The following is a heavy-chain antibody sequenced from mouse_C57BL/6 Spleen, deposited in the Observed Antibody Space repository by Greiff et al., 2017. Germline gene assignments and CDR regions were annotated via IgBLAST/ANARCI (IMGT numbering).Heavy chain of an antibody. CDR3: ARRGEAYYGNHMDY. V-gene: IGHV2-2*01. CDR2: IWSGGST. Sequence: VMLVESGPGLVQPSQSLSITCTVSGFSLTSYGVHWVRQSPGKGLEWLGVIWSGGSTDYNAAFISRLSISKDNSKSQVFFKMNSLQADDTAIYYCARRGEAYYGNHMDYWGQGTSVTVSS. J-gene: IGHJ4*01. D-gene: IGHD2-10*01. CDR1: GFSLTSYG.